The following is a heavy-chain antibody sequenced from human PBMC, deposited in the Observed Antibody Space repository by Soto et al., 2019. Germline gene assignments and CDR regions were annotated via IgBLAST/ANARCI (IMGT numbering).Heavy chain of an antibody. CDR3: EKDRGSSSWDPIFDF. D-gene: IGHD6-13*01. Sequence: GGSLRLSCAASGFTVSSNYMSWVRQAPGKGLEWVSVIYSGGSAVIDYAVSVKGRFTIGRDNARNSLYLHMNNLRPEDTALYFCEKDRGSSSWDPIFDFWGRGTLVTVSS. CDR2: IYSGGSAVI. V-gene: IGHV3-53*05. J-gene: IGHJ4*02. CDR1: GFTVSSNY.